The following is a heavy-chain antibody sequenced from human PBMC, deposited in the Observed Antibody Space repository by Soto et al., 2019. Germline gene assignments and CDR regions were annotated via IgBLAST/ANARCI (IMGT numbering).Heavy chain of an antibody. J-gene: IGHJ6*02. D-gene: IGHD4-4*01. CDR3: ASLQAGYYYGMDV. CDR2: ISYDGSNK. CDR1: GFPFSSYA. Sequence: GGSLRLSCAASGFPFSSYAMTWVRQAPGKGLEWVAVISYDGSNKYYADSVKGRFTISRDNSKNTLYLQMNSLRAEDTAVYYCASLQAGYYYGMDVWGQGTTVTVSS. V-gene: IGHV3-30-3*01.